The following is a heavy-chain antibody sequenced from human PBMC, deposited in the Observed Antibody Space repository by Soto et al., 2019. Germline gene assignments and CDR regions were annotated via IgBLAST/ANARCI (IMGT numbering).Heavy chain of an antibody. Sequence: EVQLLESGGGLVQPGGSLRLSCAASGFSFSIFAMSWVRQAPGKGLEWVSIISASGGSTFYADYVRGRLTISRDNSKNTLYLQTNSLTPEDAGVYYCARRPTGVCSWGQGTLVSVSS. CDR1: GFSFSIFA. D-gene: IGHD2-8*01. J-gene: IGHJ5*02. CDR2: ISASGGST. CDR3: ARRPTGVCS. V-gene: IGHV3-23*01.